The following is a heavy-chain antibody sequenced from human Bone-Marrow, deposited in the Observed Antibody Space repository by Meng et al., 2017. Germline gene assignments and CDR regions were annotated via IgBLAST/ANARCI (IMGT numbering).Heavy chain of an antibody. CDR2: ISYDGSNK. V-gene: IGHV3-30*01. CDR3: ARPRNDSYLNMNYYDSSGYYFDY. CDR1: GFTFSSYA. J-gene: IGHJ4*02. Sequence: GGSLRLSCAASGFTFSSYAMHWVRQAPGKGLEWVAVISYDGSNKYYADSVKGRFTISRDNSKNTLYLQMNSLRAEDTAVYYCARPRNDSYLNMNYYDSSGYYFDYWGQGTLVTVSS. D-gene: IGHD3-22*01.